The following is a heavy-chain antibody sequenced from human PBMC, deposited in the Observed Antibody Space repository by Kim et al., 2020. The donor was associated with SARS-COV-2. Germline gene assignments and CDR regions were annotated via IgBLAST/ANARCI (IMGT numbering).Heavy chain of an antibody. CDR3: AKELRADSSSIDY. J-gene: IGHJ4*02. D-gene: IGHD6-6*01. V-gene: IGHV3-23*01. Sequence: YYADSVKGRFTISRDNSKNSMSLQMNSLRVEDMGVYYCAKELRADSSSIDYWGQGTLVTVSS.